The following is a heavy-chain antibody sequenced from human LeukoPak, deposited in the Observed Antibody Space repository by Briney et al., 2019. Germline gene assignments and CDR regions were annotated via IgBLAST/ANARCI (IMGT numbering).Heavy chain of an antibody. Sequence: GGSLRLSCAASGFTFADYAMHWVRQAPGKGLEWVSGISWNSGSIGYEDSVKGRFTISRDNAKNSLYLQMNSLRAEDMALYYCAKDMGYDILTGYLVYWGQGTLVTVSS. J-gene: IGHJ4*02. CDR2: ISWNSGSI. CDR3: AKDMGYDILTGYLVY. CDR1: GFTFADYA. V-gene: IGHV3-9*03. D-gene: IGHD3-9*01.